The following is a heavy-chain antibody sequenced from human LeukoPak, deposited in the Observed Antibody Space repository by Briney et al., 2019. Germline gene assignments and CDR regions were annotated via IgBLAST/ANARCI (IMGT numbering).Heavy chain of an antibody. V-gene: IGHV3-53*01. CDR1: GFTVSSNY. J-gene: IGHJ4*02. CDR3: ARAPGYYDSSGYYAAFFDY. Sequence: PGGSLRLSCAASGFTVSSNYMSWVRQAPGKGLEWVSVIYSGGSTYYADSVKGRFTISRDNSKNTLYLQMNSLRVEDTAVYYCARAPGYYDSSGYYAAFFDYWGQGTLVTVSS. D-gene: IGHD3-22*01. CDR2: IYSGGST.